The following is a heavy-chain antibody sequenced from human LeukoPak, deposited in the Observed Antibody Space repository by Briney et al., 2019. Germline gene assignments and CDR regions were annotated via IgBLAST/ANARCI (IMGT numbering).Heavy chain of an antibody. CDR2: INPNSGGT. D-gene: IGHD5-12*01. CDR3: FAYSGYGEFDY. Sequence: ASVKVSCKPSGYTFTSYGISWVRQAPGQGLEWMGRINPNSGGTNYAQKFQGRVTMTRDTSISTAYMELSRLRSDDTAVYYCFAYSGYGEFDYWGQGTLVTVSS. V-gene: IGHV1-2*06. J-gene: IGHJ4*02. CDR1: GYTFTSYG.